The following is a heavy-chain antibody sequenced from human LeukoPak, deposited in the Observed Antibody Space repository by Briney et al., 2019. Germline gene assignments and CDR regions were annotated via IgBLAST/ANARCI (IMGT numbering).Heavy chain of an antibody. D-gene: IGHD3-10*01. CDR3: ARLSGDGGYYYYMDV. Sequence: GASVKVSCKASGYTFTSYGISWVRQAPGQGLEWMGWISAYNGNTNYAQKFQGRVTMTTDTSTSTAYMELRNLRSDDTAVYYCARLSGDGGYYYYMDVWGKGTTVTISS. V-gene: IGHV1-18*01. J-gene: IGHJ6*03. CDR2: ISAYNGNT. CDR1: GYTFTSYG.